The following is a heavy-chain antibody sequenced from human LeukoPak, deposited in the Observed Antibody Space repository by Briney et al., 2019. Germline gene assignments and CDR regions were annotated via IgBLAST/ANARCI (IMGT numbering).Heavy chain of an antibody. CDR1: GFTFSSYA. Sequence: GRSLRLSCAASGFTFSSYAMHWVRQAPGKGLEWVAVISYDGSNKYYADSVKGRFTISRDNSKNTLCLQMSSLRAEDTAVYYCAREKSVLLWFGENLGFDPWGQGTLVTVSS. CDR2: ISYDGSNK. V-gene: IGHV3-30*04. D-gene: IGHD3-10*01. CDR3: AREKSVLLWFGENLGFDP. J-gene: IGHJ5*02.